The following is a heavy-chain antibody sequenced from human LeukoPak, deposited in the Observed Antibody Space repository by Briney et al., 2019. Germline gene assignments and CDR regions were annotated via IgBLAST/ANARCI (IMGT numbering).Heavy chain of an antibody. D-gene: IGHD3-10*01. CDR3: ARGPARSSGSYYRRGFDY. CDR1: GGSFSGYY. CDR2: INHSGST. Sequence: SETLSLTCAVYGGSFSGYYWSWIRQPPGKGLEWIGEINHSGSTNYNPSLKSRVTISVDTSKNPFSLKLSSVTAADTAVYYCARGPARSSGSYYRRGFDYWGQGTLVTVSS. J-gene: IGHJ4*02. V-gene: IGHV4-34*01.